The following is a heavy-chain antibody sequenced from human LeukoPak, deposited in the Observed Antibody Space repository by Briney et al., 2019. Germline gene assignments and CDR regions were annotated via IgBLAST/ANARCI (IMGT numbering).Heavy chain of an antibody. V-gene: IGHV3-21*01. CDR1: GFTFSSYS. Sequence: GGSLRLSCAASGFTFSSYSMNWVRQAPGKGLEWVSSISSSSSYIYYADSVKGRFTISRDNAKNSLYLQMNSLRAEDTAVYYCARDRQVAVADCFDYWGRGTLVTVSS. J-gene: IGHJ4*02. D-gene: IGHD6-19*01. CDR2: ISSSSSYI. CDR3: ARDRQVAVADCFDY.